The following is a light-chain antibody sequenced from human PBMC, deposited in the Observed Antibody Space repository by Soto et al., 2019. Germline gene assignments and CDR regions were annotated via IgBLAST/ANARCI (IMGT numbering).Light chain of an antibody. V-gene: IGLV2-14*01. J-gene: IGLJ7*01. Sequence: QSALTQPASVSGSPGQSITISCTGTSSDIGRYIYVSWYQQHPGKAPKLMIYEVNNRPSGVSNRFSGSKSGNTASLTISGLHVEDEADYYCSSYTSSSTLVFGGGTQLTVL. CDR1: SSDIGRYIY. CDR3: SSYTSSSTLV. CDR2: EVN.